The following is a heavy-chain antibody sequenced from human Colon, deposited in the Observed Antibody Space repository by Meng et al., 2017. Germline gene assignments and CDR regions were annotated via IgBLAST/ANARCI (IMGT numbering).Heavy chain of an antibody. CDR1: GGSISSGDYY. CDR3: ARGLFDY. Sequence: QLQESGPGLVQPSQTLSCTSTGSGGSISSGDYYWSWIRQPPGKGLEWIGYIYYSGSTYSNASLKSRVTISVDTSKNQFSLKLSSVTAADTAVYYCARGLFDYWGQGTLVTVSS. J-gene: IGHJ4*02. V-gene: IGHV4-30-4*01. CDR2: IYYSGST.